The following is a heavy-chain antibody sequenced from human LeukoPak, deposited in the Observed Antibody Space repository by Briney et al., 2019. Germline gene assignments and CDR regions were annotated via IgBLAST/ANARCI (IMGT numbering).Heavy chain of an antibody. CDR3: ARGKPVPPYCSGGSCYLLRRIGPSFDY. J-gene: IGHJ4*02. CDR2: INHSGST. Sequence: SETLSLTCAVYGGSFSGYYWSWIRQPPGKGLERIGEINHSGSTNYNPSLKSRVTISVDTSKNQFSLKLSSVTAADTAVYYCARGKPVPPYCSGGSCYLLRRIGPSFDYWGQGTLVTVSS. D-gene: IGHD2-15*01. V-gene: IGHV4-34*01. CDR1: GGSFSGYY.